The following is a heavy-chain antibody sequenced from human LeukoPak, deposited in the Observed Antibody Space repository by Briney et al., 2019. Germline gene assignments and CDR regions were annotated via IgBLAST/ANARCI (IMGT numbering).Heavy chain of an antibody. CDR3: ARELGYDSSGYYYEGDWFDP. CDR2: IYYSGST. CDR1: GGSISSSSYY. J-gene: IGHJ5*02. V-gene: IGHV4-39*07. Sequence: SETLSLTCTVSGGSISSSSYYWGWIRQPPGKGLEWIGSIYYSGSTYYNPSLKSRVTISVDTSENQFSLKLSSVTAADTAVYYCARELGYDSSGYYYEGDWFDPWGQGTLVTVSS. D-gene: IGHD3-22*01.